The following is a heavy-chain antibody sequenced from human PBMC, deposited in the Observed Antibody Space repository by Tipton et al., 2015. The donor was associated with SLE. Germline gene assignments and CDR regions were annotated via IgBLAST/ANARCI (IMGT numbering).Heavy chain of an antibody. Sequence: QLVQSGAEVKKPGASVKVSCKASGYTFTSYGISWVRQAPGQGLGWMVWISAYNGNTNYAQKLQGRVTMNTDTSTSTAYMELRIVRSDDTAVQYCARVRYGDYDWYFDLWGRGPLVTVS. CDR1: GYTFTSYG. D-gene: IGHD4-17*01. CDR2: ISAYNGNT. CDR3: ARVRYGDYDWYFDL. V-gene: IGHV1-18*01. J-gene: IGHJ2*01.